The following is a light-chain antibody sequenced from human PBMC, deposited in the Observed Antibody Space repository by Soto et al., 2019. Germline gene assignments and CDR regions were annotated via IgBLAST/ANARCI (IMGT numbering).Light chain of an antibody. V-gene: IGKV1-39*01. CDR3: QQSYSTLSIT. CDR1: ESISRH. CDR2: AAS. J-gene: IGKJ5*01. Sequence: DIQMTQSPSSLSASVGDRVTITCRASESISRHLNWYPQKPGKAPNLLIYAASNLQNGVPSRFSGSGSGTDFPLTISNLQPEDFATYYCQQSYSTLSITFGQGTRPEIK.